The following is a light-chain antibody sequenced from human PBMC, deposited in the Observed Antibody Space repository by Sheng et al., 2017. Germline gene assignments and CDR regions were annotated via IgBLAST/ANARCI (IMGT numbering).Light chain of an antibody. CDR2: DAS. CDR3: QQSDSLPFT. Sequence: DIQMTQSPSSLSASVGDRVTITCQASQDISNYLNWYQQKPGKAPKLLIYDASNLETGVPSRFSGSGSGTDFTLTISGLQPEDIATYFCQQSDSLPFTFGPGTTVNIK. CDR1: QDISNY. V-gene: IGKV1-33*01. J-gene: IGKJ3*01.